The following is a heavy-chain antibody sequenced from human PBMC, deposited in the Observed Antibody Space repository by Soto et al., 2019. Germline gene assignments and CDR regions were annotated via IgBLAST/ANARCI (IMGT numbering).Heavy chain of an antibody. CDR3: ARDSSSDAFDI. CDR2: IYYSGST. J-gene: IGHJ3*02. D-gene: IGHD6-6*01. CDR1: GGSISSGGYY. V-gene: IGHV4-31*03. Sequence: PSETLSLTCTVSGGSISSGGYYWSWIRQHPGKGLEWIGYIYYSGSTYYNPSLKSRVTISVDTSKNQFSLKLSPVTAADTAVYYCARDSSSDAFDIWGQGTMVTVSS.